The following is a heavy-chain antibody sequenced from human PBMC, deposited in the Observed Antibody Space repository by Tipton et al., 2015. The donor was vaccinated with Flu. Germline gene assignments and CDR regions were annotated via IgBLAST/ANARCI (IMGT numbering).Heavy chain of an antibody. V-gene: IGHV3-21*01. CDR1: GFTFSSYS. CDR2: ISSSSSCI. D-gene: IGHD3-22*01. J-gene: IGHJ1*01. Sequence: SLRLSCAASGFTFSSYSMNWVRQAPGKGLEWVSSISSSSSCIYYADSVKGRFTISRDNAKNSLYLQMNSLRAEDTAVYYCARDRRYYDSSGYPEYFQHWGQGTLVTVSS. CDR3: ARDRRYYDSSGYPEYFQH.